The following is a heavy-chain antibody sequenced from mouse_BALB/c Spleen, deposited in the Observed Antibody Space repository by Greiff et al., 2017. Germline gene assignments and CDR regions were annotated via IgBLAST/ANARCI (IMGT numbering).Heavy chain of an antibody. V-gene: IGHV5-6-3*01. Sequence: EVKLQESGGGLVQPGGSLKLSCAASGFTFSSYGMSWVRQTPDKRLELVATINSNGGSTYYPDSVKGRFTISRDNAKNTLYLQMSSLKSEDTAMYYCAREGITTGDYWGQGTTLTVSS. CDR2: INSNGGST. J-gene: IGHJ2*01. CDR3: AREGITTGDY. D-gene: IGHD1-1*01. CDR1: GFTFSSYG.